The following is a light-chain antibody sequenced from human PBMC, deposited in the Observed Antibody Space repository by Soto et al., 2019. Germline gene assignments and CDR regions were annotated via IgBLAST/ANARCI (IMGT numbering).Light chain of an antibody. CDR3: QPYGSSPTTT. Sequence: EIVLTQSPGTLSLSPGERATLSCMASQSVSSSDLAWYQQKPGQAPRLLIYGASSRATGIPDRFSGSGSGTDFNLTISRLEPNDFAVSYCQPYGSSPTTTFGQGTKVDIK. V-gene: IGKV3-20*01. CDR2: GAS. CDR1: QSVSSSD. J-gene: IGKJ1*01.